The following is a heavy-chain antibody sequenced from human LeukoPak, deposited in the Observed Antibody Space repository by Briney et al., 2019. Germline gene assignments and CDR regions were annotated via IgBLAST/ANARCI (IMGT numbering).Heavy chain of an antibody. CDR1: GGSISSHY. J-gene: IGHJ3*02. CDR3: ARAGGQLELRGAFDI. D-gene: IGHD1-7*01. V-gene: IGHV4-59*11. Sequence: SETLSLPCSVSGGSISSHYWSWMRQPPGKGLEWIGYIYYSGSHNYNPSLKSRVTITVDTSKNHFSLKLSSVTAADTAVYYCARAGGQLELRGAFDIWGQGTMVTVSS. CDR2: IYYSGSH.